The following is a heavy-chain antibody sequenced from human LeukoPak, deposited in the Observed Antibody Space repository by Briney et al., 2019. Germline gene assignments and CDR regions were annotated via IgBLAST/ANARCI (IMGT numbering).Heavy chain of an antibody. J-gene: IGHJ3*02. Sequence: ASVKVSCKASGYTFTSYGISWVRQAPGQGLEWMGWISAYNGNTNYAQKLQGRVTMTTDTSTSTAYMELRSLRSDDTAVYYCAIQNREIDAFDIWGQGTMVTVSS. CDR1: GYTFTSYG. CDR3: AIQNREIDAFDI. D-gene: IGHD2/OR15-2a*01. CDR2: ISAYNGNT. V-gene: IGHV1-18*01.